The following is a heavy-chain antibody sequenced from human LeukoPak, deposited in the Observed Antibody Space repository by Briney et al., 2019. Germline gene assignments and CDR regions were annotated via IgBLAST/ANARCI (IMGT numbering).Heavy chain of an antibody. CDR2: IYYSGNS. CDR3: ARGNNPYYFDY. V-gene: IGHV4-30-4*08. D-gene: IGHD2/OR15-2a*01. Sequence: SETLSLTCTVSGGSINSGDYYRSWIRQPPGKGLEWIGYIYYSGNSFYNPSLKSRVTISVDTSKNHVSLNLSSVTAADTAVYYCARGNNPYYFDYWGQGTLVTVSS. CDR1: GGSINSGDYY. J-gene: IGHJ4*02.